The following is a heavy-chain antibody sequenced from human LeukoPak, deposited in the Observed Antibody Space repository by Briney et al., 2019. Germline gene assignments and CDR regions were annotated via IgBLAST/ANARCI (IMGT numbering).Heavy chain of an antibody. Sequence: SETLSLTCTVSGASISNYYWSWIRQPPGKGLEWIGYIYYSGSTNYNPSLKSRVTISVDTSKNQFSLKLSSVTAADTAVYYCARPSRDYDRHFDYWGQGTLVTVSS. J-gene: IGHJ4*02. CDR1: GASISNYY. D-gene: IGHD3-22*01. CDR3: ARPSRDYDRHFDY. V-gene: IGHV4-59*01. CDR2: IYYSGST.